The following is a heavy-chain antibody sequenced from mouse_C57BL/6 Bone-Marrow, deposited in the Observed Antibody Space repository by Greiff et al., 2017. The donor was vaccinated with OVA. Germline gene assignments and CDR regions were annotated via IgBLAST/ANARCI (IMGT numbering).Heavy chain of an antibody. V-gene: IGHV5-12*01. D-gene: IGHD2-4*01. Sequence: EVQVVESGGGLVQPGGSLKLSCAASGFTFSDYYMYWVRQTPEKRLEWVAYISNGGGSTYYPDTVKGRFTISIDNAKNTLYLQMSRLKSEDTAMYYCARRGFPYYDALAYWGQGTLGTVSA. CDR3: ARRGFPYYDALAY. CDR1: GFTFSDYY. J-gene: IGHJ3*01. CDR2: ISNGGGST.